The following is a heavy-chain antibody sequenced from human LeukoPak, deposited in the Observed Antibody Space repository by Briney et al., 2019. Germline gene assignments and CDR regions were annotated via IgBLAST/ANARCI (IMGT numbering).Heavy chain of an antibody. V-gene: IGHV3-20*04. J-gene: IGHJ4*01. D-gene: IGHD6-13*01. CDR1: GFTFDDYG. CDR3: AKGTSTSWSIDY. Sequence: PGGSLRLSCAASGFTFDDYGMSWVRQAPGKGLERVSGINWSGGSTGYADSVKGRFTISRDNAKNSLYLQMNSLRPEDTAVYYCAKGTSTSWSIDYWGQRNLVTVSS. CDR2: INWSGGST.